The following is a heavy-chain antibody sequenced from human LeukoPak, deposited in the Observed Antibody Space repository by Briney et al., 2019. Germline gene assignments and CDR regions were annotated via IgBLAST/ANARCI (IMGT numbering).Heavy chain of an antibody. Sequence: PGGSLRLSCAASGFTFSDYYMSWIRQAPGKGLEYVSYISSSSSNTNYADSVKGRFTISRDNAKNSLYLQMNSLRLEDTAVYYCARDPSYSSGWYGWFDPGGQGTLVTVSS. CDR2: ISSSSSNT. J-gene: IGHJ5*02. D-gene: IGHD6-19*01. CDR1: GFTFSDYY. V-gene: IGHV3-11*06. CDR3: ARDPSYSSGWYGWFDP.